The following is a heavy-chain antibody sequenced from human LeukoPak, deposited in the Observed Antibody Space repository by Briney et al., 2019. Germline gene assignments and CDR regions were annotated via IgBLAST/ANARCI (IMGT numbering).Heavy chain of an antibody. V-gene: IGHV3-7*01. J-gene: IGHJ4*02. CDR3: TREVYYESSAHYSAPADY. D-gene: IGHD3-22*01. CDR2: INHNGNVN. Sequence: GGSLRLSCAASGFTFSSYWMNWARQAPGKGLEWVASINHNGNVNYYVDSVKGRFTISRDNAKNTLYLQMSSLRVEDTAVYYCTREVYYESSAHYSAPADYWGQGTLVTVSS. CDR1: GFTFSSYW.